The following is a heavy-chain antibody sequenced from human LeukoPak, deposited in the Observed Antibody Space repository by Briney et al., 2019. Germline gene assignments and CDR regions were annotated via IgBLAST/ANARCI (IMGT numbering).Heavy chain of an antibody. V-gene: IGHV4-59*01. J-gene: IGHJ6*03. CDR1: GGSFSGYY. CDR3: ARDVQLPPYYYYMDV. CDR2: IYYSGST. D-gene: IGHD5-18*01. Sequence: TSETLSLTCAVYGGSFSGYYWSWIRQPPGKGLEWIGYIYYSGSTNYNPSLKSRVTISVDTSKNQFSLKLSSVTAADTAVHYCARDVQLPPYYYYMDVWGKGTTVTVSS.